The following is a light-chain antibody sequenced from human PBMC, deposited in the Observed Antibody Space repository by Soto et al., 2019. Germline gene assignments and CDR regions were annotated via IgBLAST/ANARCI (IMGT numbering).Light chain of an antibody. Sequence: EIVMTQSPGTLSLSPGERATLSCRASQSVSSNYLAWYQLKPGQAPRLLIYGASSRATGIPARFSGSGSGTDFTLTISRLEPEDFAVYYCQQYGSSPLTFGGGTKVEIK. J-gene: IGKJ4*01. CDR2: GAS. V-gene: IGKV3-20*01. CDR1: QSVSSNY. CDR3: QQYGSSPLT.